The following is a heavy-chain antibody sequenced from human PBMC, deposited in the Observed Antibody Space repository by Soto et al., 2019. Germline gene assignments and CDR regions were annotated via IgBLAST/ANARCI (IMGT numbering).Heavy chain of an antibody. D-gene: IGHD3-3*01. J-gene: IGHJ4*02. CDR3: AKTLRITIFGVVGRPYYFDY. CDR1: GFTFSSYA. Sequence: GGSLRLSCAASGFTFSSYAMSWVRQAPGKGLEWVSAISGSGGSTYYAGSVKGRFTISRDNSKNTLYLQMNSLRAEDTAVYYCAKTLRITIFGVVGRPYYFDYWGQGTLVTVSS. CDR2: ISGSGGST. V-gene: IGHV3-23*01.